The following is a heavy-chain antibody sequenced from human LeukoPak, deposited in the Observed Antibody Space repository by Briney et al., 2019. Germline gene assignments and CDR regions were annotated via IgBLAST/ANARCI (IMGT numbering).Heavy chain of an antibody. CDR1: GFTFSGSG. CDR2: IRSKINNYET. CDR3: TRLQEPMTGLATSLDL. J-gene: IGHJ2*01. V-gene: IGHV3-73*01. D-gene: IGHD1-14*01. Sequence: PGGSLRLSCAASGFTFSGSGIHWVRQASGKGLEWVGRIRSKINNYETAYTASVNGRFTVSRDDSASTAYLQMNSLRPEDTAVYFCTRLQEPMTGLATSLDLWGRGTLVTVSS.